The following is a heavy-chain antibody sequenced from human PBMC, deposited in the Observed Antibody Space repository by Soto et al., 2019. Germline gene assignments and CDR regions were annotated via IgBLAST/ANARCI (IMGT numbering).Heavy chain of an antibody. CDR3: ARDFVHGDHPEYFQH. D-gene: IGHD4-17*01. CDR2: IYSGGST. J-gene: IGHJ1*01. Sequence: EVQLVESGGGLVQPGGSLRLSCAASGFTVSSNYMSWVRQAPGKGLEWVSVIYSGGSTYYADSVKRRFTISRDNSKNTLYLQMNSLRADDTAVYYCARDFVHGDHPEYFQHWGQGTLVTVSS. V-gene: IGHV3-66*01. CDR1: GFTVSSNY.